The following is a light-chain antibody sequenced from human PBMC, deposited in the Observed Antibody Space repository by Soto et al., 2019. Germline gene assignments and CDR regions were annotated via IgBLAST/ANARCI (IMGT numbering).Light chain of an antibody. CDR1: QSIRDW. CDR2: KAS. CDR3: QQYYSHPLT. V-gene: IGKV1-5*03. Sequence: DIQMTQSPSTLSASVGDRITITCRASQSIRDWLAWYQQKPGKAPKLLIYKASSLESGVPSRFSGSGSGTEFTLTISSLQPDDFDTYYCQQYYSHPLTFGGGTMVELK. J-gene: IGKJ4*01.